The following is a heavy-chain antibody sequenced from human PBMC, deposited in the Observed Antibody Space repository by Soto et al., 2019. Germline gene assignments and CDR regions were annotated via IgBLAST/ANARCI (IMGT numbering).Heavy chain of an antibody. CDR1: GFTFSSYG. CDR2: ISYDGSNK. Sequence: QPGGSLRLSCAASGFTFSSYGMHWVRQAPGKGLEWVAVISYDGSNKYYADSVKGRFTISRDNSKNTLYLQMNSLRAEDTAVYYCAKEGGLELTGHYYYGMDVWGQGTTVTVSS. J-gene: IGHJ6*02. D-gene: IGHD1-7*01. V-gene: IGHV3-30*18. CDR3: AKEGGLELTGHYYYGMDV.